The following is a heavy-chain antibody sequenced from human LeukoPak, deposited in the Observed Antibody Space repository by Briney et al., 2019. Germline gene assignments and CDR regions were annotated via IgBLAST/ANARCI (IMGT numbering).Heavy chain of an antibody. V-gene: IGHV3-74*01. CDR2: INGDESIR. D-gene: IGHD5-12*01. J-gene: IGHJ4*02. CDR3: GRGYSDLDRTDY. CDR1: GFPFSSYW. Sequence: GGSLRLSCAASGFPFSSYWMDWVRQVPGKGLLWVSRINGDESIRSYADSVKGRFTISRDNTKNTLYLQMNSLRDEDTAVYYCGRGYSDLDRTDYWGQGTLVTGFS.